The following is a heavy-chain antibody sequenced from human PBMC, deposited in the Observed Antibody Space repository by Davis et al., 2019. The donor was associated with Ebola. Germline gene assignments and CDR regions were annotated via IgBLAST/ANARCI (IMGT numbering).Heavy chain of an antibody. CDR1: GFNFNDAW. CDR3: TTGGGGDFDY. Sequence: PGGSLRLSCAASGFNFNDAWMIWVRQAPGKGLEWVGRIKSKGSGGTTDYVEPVKGRFTISRDDSKNTMSLQMNSLKTEDTAVYYCTTGGGGDFDYWGQGTLVTVSS. D-gene: IGHD2-21*01. V-gene: IGHV3-15*01. CDR2: IKSKGSGGTT. J-gene: IGHJ4*02.